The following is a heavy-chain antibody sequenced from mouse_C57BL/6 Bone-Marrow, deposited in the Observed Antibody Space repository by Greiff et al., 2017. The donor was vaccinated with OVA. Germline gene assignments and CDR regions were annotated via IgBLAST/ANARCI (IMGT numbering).Heavy chain of an antibody. CDR1: GYTFTDYY. V-gene: IGHV1-19*01. D-gene: IGHD1-1*01. J-gene: IGHJ3*01. CDR3: APITTVVEPFAY. Sequence: VQLQQSGPVLVKPGASVKMSCKASGYTFTDYYMNWVKQSHGKSLEWIGVINPYNGGTSYNQKFKGKATLTVDKSSSTAYMELNSLTSEDSAVYYCAPITTVVEPFAYWGQGTLVTVSA. CDR2: INPYNGGT.